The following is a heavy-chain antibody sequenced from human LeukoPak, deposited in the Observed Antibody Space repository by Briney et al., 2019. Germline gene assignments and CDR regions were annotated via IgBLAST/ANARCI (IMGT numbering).Heavy chain of an antibody. CDR1: GGSISSGSYY. J-gene: IGHJ6*02. CDR3: ARSLSRYDFWSGYRTGMDV. CDR2: IYTSGST. V-gene: IGHV4-61*02. Sequence: SQTLSLTCTVSGGSISSGSYYWSWIRQPAGKGLEWIGRIYTSGSTNYNPSLKSRITISVYTSKNQFSLKLSSVTAADTAVYYCARSLSRYDFWSGYRTGMDVWGQGTTVTVSS. D-gene: IGHD3-3*01.